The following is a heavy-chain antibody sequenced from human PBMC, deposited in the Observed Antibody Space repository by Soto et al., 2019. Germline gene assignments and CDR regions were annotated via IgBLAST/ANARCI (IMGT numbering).Heavy chain of an antibody. CDR3: ARKTCSGGSCYRGYYYYGMDV. J-gene: IGHJ6*02. CDR1: GGTFSSYA. V-gene: IGHV1-69*01. CDR2: IIPIFGTA. Sequence: QVQLVQSGAEVKKPGSSVKVSCKASGGTFSSYAISWVRQAPGQGLEWMGGIIPIFGTANYAPKFQGRVTITADESTSTAYMELSSLRYEDTAVYYFARKTCSGGSCYRGYYYYGMDVWGQGTTVTVSS. D-gene: IGHD2-15*01.